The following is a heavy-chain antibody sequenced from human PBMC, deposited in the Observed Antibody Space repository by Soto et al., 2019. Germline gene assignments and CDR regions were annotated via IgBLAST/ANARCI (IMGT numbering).Heavy chain of an antibody. V-gene: IGHV1-58*02. CDR3: AAGGSGSYYPDYYYYYMDV. J-gene: IGHJ6*03. CDR2: IVVGSGNT. D-gene: IGHD3-10*01. Sequence: SVKVSCKASGFTFTSSAMQWVRQARGQRLEWIGWIVVGSGNTNYAQKFQERVTITRDMSTSTAYMELSSLRSEDTAVYYCAAGGSGSYYPDYYYYYMDVWGKGTTVTVSS. CDR1: GFTFTSSA.